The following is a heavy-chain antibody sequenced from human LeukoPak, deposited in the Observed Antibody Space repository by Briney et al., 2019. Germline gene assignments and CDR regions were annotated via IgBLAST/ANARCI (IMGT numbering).Heavy chain of an antibody. D-gene: IGHD1-7*01. CDR1: GGSISSSSYY. CDR3: ARTGTTYDEFDY. Sequence: PSETLSLTCTVSGGSISSSSYYWGWIRQPPGKGLEWIGSIYYSGSTYYNPSLKSRVTISVDTSKNQFSLKLSSVTAADTAVYYCARTGTTYDEFDYWGQGTLVTVSS. V-gene: IGHV4-39*07. CDR2: IYYSGST. J-gene: IGHJ4*02.